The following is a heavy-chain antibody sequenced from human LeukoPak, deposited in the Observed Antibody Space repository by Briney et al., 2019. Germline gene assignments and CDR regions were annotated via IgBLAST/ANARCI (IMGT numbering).Heavy chain of an antibody. CDR1: GFTFSSYA. Sequence: GRSLRLSCAASGFTFSSYAMHWVRQAPGKGLEWVANIKQGGNDKYYVDSIKGRFTISRDNARNSLYLQMNSLRAEDTAVYYCARDKDGSLDYWGQGTLVTVSS. CDR2: IKQGGNDK. J-gene: IGHJ4*02. CDR3: ARDKDGSLDY. V-gene: IGHV3-7*03. D-gene: IGHD6-25*01.